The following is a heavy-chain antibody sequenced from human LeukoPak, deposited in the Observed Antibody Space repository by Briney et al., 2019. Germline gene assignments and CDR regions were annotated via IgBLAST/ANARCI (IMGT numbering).Heavy chain of an antibody. CDR2: IYTSGST. CDR1: GGSISSGSYY. V-gene: IGHV4-61*02. D-gene: IGHD5-18*01. CDR3: AREDTYYYYYMDV. Sequence: SQTLSLTCTVSGGSISSGSYYWSWLRQPAGRGLEWIGRIYTSGSTHYNPSLKSRVTKSVDTSKNQFSLILSSVTAADTAVYYCAREDTYYYYYMDVWGKGTTVTVSS. J-gene: IGHJ6*03.